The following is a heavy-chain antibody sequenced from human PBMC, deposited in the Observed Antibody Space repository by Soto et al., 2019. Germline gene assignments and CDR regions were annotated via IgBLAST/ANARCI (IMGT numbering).Heavy chain of an antibody. Sequence: QLQLQESGSGLVRPSQTLSLTCAVSGDSISRGGYSWTWIRQPPGKALEWIGNIYDSGSTSYNPSLKGRVTISVDTSKNQFSLRLTSVTAADTAVYFCARGSSSYYDYGMDVWGQGTTVTVSS. V-gene: IGHV4-30-2*01. D-gene: IGHD6-6*01. CDR2: IYDSGST. CDR1: GDSISRGGYS. J-gene: IGHJ6*02. CDR3: ARGSSSYYDYGMDV.